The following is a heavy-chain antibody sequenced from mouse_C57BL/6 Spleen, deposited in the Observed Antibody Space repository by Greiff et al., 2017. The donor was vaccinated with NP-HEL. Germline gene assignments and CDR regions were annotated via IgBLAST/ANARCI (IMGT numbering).Heavy chain of an antibody. J-gene: IGHJ4*01. CDR1: GYTFTDYY. D-gene: IGHD1-1*01. CDR2: INPNNGGT. CDR3: ARDGLVY. Sequence: EVQLQQSGPELVKPGASVKISCKASGYTFTDYYMNWVKQSHGKSLEWIGDINPNNGGTSYNQKFKGKATLTVDKSSSTAYMELRSLTSEDSADYYSARDGLVYWGQGTSVTVSS. V-gene: IGHV1-26*01.